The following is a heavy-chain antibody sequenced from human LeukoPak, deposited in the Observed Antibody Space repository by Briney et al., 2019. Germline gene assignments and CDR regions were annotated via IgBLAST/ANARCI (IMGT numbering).Heavy chain of an antibody. Sequence: PGGSLRLSCAASRFTLSTYAMSWVREAPGKGLEGVSVVSGSGGRTYYAGSAKGRFTVSRDNSKNTVYVQMKSLRAEDTAVYYCAKQEAYGSETSYSGVDVWGKGTTVTISS. V-gene: IGHV3-23*01. CDR1: RFTLSTYA. CDR2: VSGSGGRT. CDR3: AKQEAYGSETSYSGVDV. D-gene: IGHD3-10*01. J-gene: IGHJ6*04.